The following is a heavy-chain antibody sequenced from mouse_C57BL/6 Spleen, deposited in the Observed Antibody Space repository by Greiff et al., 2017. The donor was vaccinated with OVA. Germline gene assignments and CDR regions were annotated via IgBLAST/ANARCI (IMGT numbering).Heavy chain of an antibody. J-gene: IGHJ4*01. V-gene: IGHV1-69*01. CDR3: ARGNYAGAMDY. Sequence: VQLQQPGAELVMPGASVKLSCKASGYTFTSYWMHWVKQRPGQGLEWIGEIDPSDSYTNYNQKFKGKSTLTVDKSSSTAYMQLSSLTSEDSAVYYCARGNYAGAMDYWGQGTSVTVSS. CDR1: GYTFTSYW. CDR2: IDPSDSYT. D-gene: IGHD2-1*01.